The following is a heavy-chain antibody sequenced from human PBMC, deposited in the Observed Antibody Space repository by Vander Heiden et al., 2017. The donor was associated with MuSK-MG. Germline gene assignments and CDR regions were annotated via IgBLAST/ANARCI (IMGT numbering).Heavy chain of an antibody. CDR2: SSGPCSTR. J-gene: IGHJ4*02. D-gene: IGHD1-26*01. V-gene: IGHV3-48*04. CDR1: GLAFSAPS. Sequence: EEQLVESGGGSVPPGGSLRLSCAASGLAFSAPSFNWVRQAPGKGLEWVSYSSGPCSTRYYTDSVKGRCTVSRDNAKNSVYRKMNSLRVEDTAVYDCERGRGGSARGDWGQGARGIVSS. CDR3: ERGRGGSARGD.